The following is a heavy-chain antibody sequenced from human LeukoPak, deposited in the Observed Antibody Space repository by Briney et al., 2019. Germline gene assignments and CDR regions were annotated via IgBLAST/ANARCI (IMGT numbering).Heavy chain of an antibody. V-gene: IGHV4-39*01. CDR3: ARRGITYSSSSFAY. CDR2: MFYSGST. D-gene: IGHD6-13*01. J-gene: IGHJ4*02. CDR1: GDSIGNSNYY. Sequence: PSETLSLTCTVSGDSIGNSNYYWAWVRQPPGKGLEWLGSMFYSGSTYYNPSLKSRVTISVDTSKNQFSLNLHSVTAADTATYYCARRGITYSSSSFAYWGQGTLVTVSS.